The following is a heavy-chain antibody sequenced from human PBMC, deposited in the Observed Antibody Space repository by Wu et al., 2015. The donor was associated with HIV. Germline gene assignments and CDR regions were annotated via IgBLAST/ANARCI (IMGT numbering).Heavy chain of an antibody. Sequence: QVQLVQSGAEVKKPGASVKVSCKASGYTFTSYGISWVRQAPGQGLEWMGWISAYNGNTNYAQKLQDRVTMTTDTSTSTAYMELRSLRSDDTAVYYCARDAPRGGSYHLDDAFDIWGQGTMVTVSS. CDR3: ARDAPRGGSYHLDDAFDI. V-gene: IGHV1-18*01. J-gene: IGHJ3*02. CDR1: GYTFTSYG. CDR2: ISAYNGNT. D-gene: IGHD1-26*01.